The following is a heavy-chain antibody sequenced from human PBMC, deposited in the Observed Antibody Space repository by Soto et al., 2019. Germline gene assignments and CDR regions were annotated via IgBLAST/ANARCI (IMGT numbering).Heavy chain of an antibody. Sequence: QVQLVQSGAEMRKPGSSVKVSCRASGDTFKNYAISWVRQAPGQGLEWMGGIIPIFGKTDYAQTFHGRVTINGDESTYTAHMELRGLRSDDTALYYCATSGYNYGPFDYWGRGLLVTVSS. CDR2: IIPIFGKT. D-gene: IGHD2-15*01. CDR3: ATSGYNYGPFDY. V-gene: IGHV1-69*01. CDR1: GDTFKNYA. J-gene: IGHJ4*01.